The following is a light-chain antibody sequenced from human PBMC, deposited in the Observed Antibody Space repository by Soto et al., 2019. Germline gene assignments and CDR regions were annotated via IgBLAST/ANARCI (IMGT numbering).Light chain of an antibody. CDR1: QRVSNTY. CDR3: HQRQYWPPIT. Sequence: EIGLAQSPGTLSFSPGGRAPRSCQGHQRVSNTYFAWYQQKPGQAPRLLIYGASSRATGIPDRFSGSGSGTDFTLTISSLEPEDFAVYYCHQRQYWPPITFGQGTRLEIK. V-gene: IGKV3D-20*02. J-gene: IGKJ5*01. CDR2: GAS.